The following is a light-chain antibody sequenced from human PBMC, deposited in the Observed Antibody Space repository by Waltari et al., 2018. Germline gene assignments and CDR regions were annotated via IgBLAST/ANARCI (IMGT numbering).Light chain of an antibody. J-gene: IGLJ3*02. V-gene: IGLV3-21*04. Sequence: SYRLTQPPSVSVAPGKTARISCGGDNIGTKSVHWYQHRPGQAPVPVIYLDSDRPSGVSERFSGSNSGNTATLTIIRVEVGDEADYYCQVCGTSCDHPVFGGGTKLTVL. CDR3: QVCGTSCDHPV. CDR1: NIGTKS. CDR2: LDS.